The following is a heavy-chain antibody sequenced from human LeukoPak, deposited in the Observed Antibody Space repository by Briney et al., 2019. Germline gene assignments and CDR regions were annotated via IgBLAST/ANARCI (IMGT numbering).Heavy chain of an antibody. J-gene: IGHJ6*03. D-gene: IGHD3-22*01. CDR1: GYTFTSYG. Sequence: EASVKVSCKASGYTFTSYGISWVRQAPGQGLEWMGWISAYNGNTNYAQKLQGRVTMTTDTSTSTAYMELRGLRSDDTAVYYCARDPLSGYYSYYYYMDVWGKGTTVTVSS. CDR3: ARDPLSGYYSYYYYMDV. V-gene: IGHV1-18*01. CDR2: ISAYNGNT.